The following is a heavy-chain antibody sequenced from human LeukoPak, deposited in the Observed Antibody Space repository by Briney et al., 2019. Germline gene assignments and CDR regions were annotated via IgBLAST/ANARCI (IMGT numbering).Heavy chain of an antibody. D-gene: IGHD1-26*01. Sequence: GGSLRLSCVASGFTFSSYWMTWVRQAPGKGLEWVANIKTDGSQIYYVDSVKGRFTISRDNAKNSLYLQMNSLRAEDTAVYYCASSPPWDSGRYYWGQGTLVTVSS. V-gene: IGHV3-7*01. J-gene: IGHJ4*02. CDR3: ASSPPWDSGRYY. CDR1: GFTFSSYW. CDR2: IKTDGSQI.